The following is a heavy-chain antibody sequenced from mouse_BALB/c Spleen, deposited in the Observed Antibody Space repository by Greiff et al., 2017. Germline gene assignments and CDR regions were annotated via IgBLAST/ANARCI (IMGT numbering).Heavy chain of an antibody. Sequence: VQLKESGPSLVKPSQTLSLTCSVTGDSITSGYWNWIRKFPGNKLEYMGYISYSGSTYYNPSLKSRISITRDTSKNQYYLQLNSVTTEDTATYYCARYKDGNYGYAMDYWGQGTSVTVSS. V-gene: IGHV3-8*02. CDR1: GDSITSGY. J-gene: IGHJ4*01. D-gene: IGHD2-1*01. CDR3: ARYKDGNYGYAMDY. CDR2: ISYSGST.